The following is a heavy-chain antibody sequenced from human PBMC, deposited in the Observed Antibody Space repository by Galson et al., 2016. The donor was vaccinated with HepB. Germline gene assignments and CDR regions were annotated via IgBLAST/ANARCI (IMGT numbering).Heavy chain of an antibody. Sequence: PALVKPTQTLTLTCAFSGFSLITGGEAVAWIRQPPGKALEWLALIYWDNDKRYNTSLKSRLAINKDPSQNQVVLTMTNMDPADTATYYCAHTARGYYYGLDVWGQGTTVTVSS. J-gene: IGHJ6*02. D-gene: IGHD3-10*01. CDR1: GFSLITGGEA. V-gene: IGHV2-5*02. CDR2: IYWDNDK. CDR3: AHTARGYYYGLDV.